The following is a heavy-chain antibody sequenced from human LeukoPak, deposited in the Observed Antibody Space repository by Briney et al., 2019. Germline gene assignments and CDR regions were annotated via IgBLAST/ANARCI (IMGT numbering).Heavy chain of an antibody. V-gene: IGHV1-18*01. Sequence: ASVKVSCKASGYTFTSYGISWVRQAPGQGLEWMGWISAYNGNTNYAQKLQGRVTMTTDTSTSTAYMELRSLRSDDTAVYYCARRPTGHEYYYYGMDVWGQGTTVTVSS. J-gene: IGHJ6*02. CDR1: GYTFTSYG. D-gene: IGHD3-10*01. CDR2: ISAYNGNT. CDR3: ARRPTGHEYYYYGMDV.